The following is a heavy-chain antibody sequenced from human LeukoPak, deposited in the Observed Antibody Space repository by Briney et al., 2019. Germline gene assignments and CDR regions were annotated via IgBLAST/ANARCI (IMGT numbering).Heavy chain of an antibody. Sequence: PGGSLRLSCAASGFTFSNAWMSWVRQAPGKGLEWVGRIKSETDGGTTDYAAPVKGRFTISRDDSKNTLYLQMNSLKTEDTAVYYCTTVYSPARTSCPSWGQGTLVTVSS. CDR3: TTVYSPARTSCPS. D-gene: IGHD2-2*01. V-gene: IGHV3-15*01. CDR1: GFTFSNAW. CDR2: IKSETDGGTT. J-gene: IGHJ5*02.